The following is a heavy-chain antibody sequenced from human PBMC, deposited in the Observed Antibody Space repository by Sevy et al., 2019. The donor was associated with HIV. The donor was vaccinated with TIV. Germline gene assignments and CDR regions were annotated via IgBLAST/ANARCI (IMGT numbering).Heavy chain of an antibody. D-gene: IGHD3-22*01. CDR2: INPSGGGT. J-gene: IGHJ4*02. Sequence: ASVKVSCKTSGYTFIGYYIHWVRQAPGQGLEWMGWINPSGGGTNYAQKFQGRVTMTSDTSIGTAYMELSGLRSDDTAIYYCARDHMYYYDTTAYYAGTDYWGQGTLVTVSS. CDR3: ARDHMYYYDTTAYYAGTDY. CDR1: GYTFIGYY. V-gene: IGHV1-2*02.